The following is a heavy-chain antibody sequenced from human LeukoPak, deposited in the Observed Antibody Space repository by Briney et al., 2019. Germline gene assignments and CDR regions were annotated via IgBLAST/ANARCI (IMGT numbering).Heavy chain of an antibody. V-gene: IGHV3-9*01. Sequence: GGSLRLSCAASGFTFDDYAVHWVRQAPGKGLEWVSGISWNSGSIGYADSVEGRFTISRDNAKNSLYLQMNSLRAEDTALYYCAKDMITFGGVIVFPLDYWGQGTLVTVSS. CDR1: GFTFDDYA. D-gene: IGHD3-16*02. J-gene: IGHJ4*02. CDR2: ISWNSGSI. CDR3: AKDMITFGGVIVFPLDY.